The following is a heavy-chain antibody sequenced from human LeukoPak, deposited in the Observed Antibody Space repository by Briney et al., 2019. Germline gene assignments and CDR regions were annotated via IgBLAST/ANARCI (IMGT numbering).Heavy chain of an antibody. CDR1: GYTFTDYY. V-gene: IGHV1-69-2*01. J-gene: IGHJ4*02. CDR3: ATGRTTGTTFYDY. D-gene: IGHD1-1*01. CDR2: VDPEDGET. Sequence: ASVKVSCKVSGYTFTDYYMHWVQQAPGKGLEWMGLVDPEDGETIYAEKFQGRVTITAYTSTHTAYMELSSLRSEDPAVYYCATGRTTGTTFYDYWGQGTLVTVSS.